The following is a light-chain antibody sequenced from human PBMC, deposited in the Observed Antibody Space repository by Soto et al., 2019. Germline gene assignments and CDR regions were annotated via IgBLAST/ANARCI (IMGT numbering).Light chain of an antibody. CDR2: TAS. CDR3: LQHNSYPFT. V-gene: IGKV1-17*01. CDR1: QDIGSD. Sequence: DIQMTQSPSSLSASVADRVTITCRASQDIGSDLGWYQQMPGKAPRRLIYTASSLHSGVPSRFSGSGAGTEFTLTIRGLQPEDFATYYCLQHNSYPFTFGPGTRVDIK. J-gene: IGKJ3*01.